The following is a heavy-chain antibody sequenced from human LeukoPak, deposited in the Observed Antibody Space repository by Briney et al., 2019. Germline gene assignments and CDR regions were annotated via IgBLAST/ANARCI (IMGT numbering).Heavy chain of an antibody. Sequence: ASVKVSCKASGYTFTGYYMHWVRQAPGQGLEWMGWINPNSGGTNYAQKFQGRVTTTRDTSIGAAYMELSRLRSDDTAVYYCARGYCSSTSCYWFDYWGQGTLVTVSS. CDR2: INPNSGGT. V-gene: IGHV1-2*02. J-gene: IGHJ4*02. CDR3: ARGYCSSTSCYWFDY. D-gene: IGHD2-2*01. CDR1: GYTFTGYY.